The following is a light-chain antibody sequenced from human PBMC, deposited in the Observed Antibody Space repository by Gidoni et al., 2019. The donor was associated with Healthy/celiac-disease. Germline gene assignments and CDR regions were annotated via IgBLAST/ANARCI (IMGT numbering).Light chain of an antibody. CDR2: LGS. Sequence: DIEMTKVPLSLPVTPGAPASISCRSSQSLLHSNGYNYLDWYLQKPGQSPQLLIYLGSNRASGVPDGFSGSVAGTDFTLKISGVEAEDVGVYCCKQAQRTPITFGQGTQLEIK. J-gene: IGKJ5*01. V-gene: IGKV2-28*01. CDR1: QSLLHSNGYNY. CDR3: KQAQRTPIT.